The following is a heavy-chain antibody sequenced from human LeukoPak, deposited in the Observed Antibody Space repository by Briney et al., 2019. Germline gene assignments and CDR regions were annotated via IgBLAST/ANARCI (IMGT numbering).Heavy chain of an antibody. CDR3: ARESLYSGSASSDLDY. Sequence: GGSLRLSCAASGFSFSNAWMSWVRQTPGKGLEWVSSISSSSGYIYYAESVKGRFTISRDNAENSLHLQMNSLRAEDTALYYCARESLYSGSASSDLDYWGQGTLVTVSS. CDR2: ISSSSGYI. D-gene: IGHD3-10*01. V-gene: IGHV3-21*01. CDR1: GFSFSNAW. J-gene: IGHJ4*02.